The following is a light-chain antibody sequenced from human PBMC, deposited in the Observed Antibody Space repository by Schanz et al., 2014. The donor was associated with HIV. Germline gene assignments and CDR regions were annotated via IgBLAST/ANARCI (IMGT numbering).Light chain of an antibody. CDR1: QGIGNS. V-gene: IGKV1-27*01. CDR2: AAS. J-gene: IGKJ4*01. CDR3: QKYGSAPLT. Sequence: DIQMTQSPSSLSASVGDRVTLTCRASQGIGNSLAWYQQKPGKVPSLLIYAASTLQFGVPSRFGGSGSGTDFTLTISSLQSEDVTTYFCQKYGSAPLTFGGGTKVE.